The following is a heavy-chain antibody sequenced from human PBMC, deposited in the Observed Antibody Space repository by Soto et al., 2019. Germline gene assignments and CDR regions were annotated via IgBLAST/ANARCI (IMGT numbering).Heavy chain of an antibody. J-gene: IGHJ6*02. D-gene: IGHD2-2*01. CDR3: ARDLALPAGYYYGMDV. Sequence: PSETLSLTCTVSGGSISSGDYYWSWIRQPPGKGLEWIGYIYYSGSTYYNPSLKSRVTISVDTSKNQFSLKLSSVTAADTAVYYCARDLALPAGYYYGMDVWGQGTTVTDS. CDR2: IYYSGST. CDR1: GGSISSGDYY. V-gene: IGHV4-30-4*01.